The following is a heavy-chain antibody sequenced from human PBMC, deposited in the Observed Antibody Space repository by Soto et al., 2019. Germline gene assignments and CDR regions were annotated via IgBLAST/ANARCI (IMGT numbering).Heavy chain of an antibody. Sequence: GGSLRLSCAASGFTFDDYAMHWVRQAPGKGLEWVSGISWNSGSIGYADSVKGRFTISRDNAKNSLYLQMNSLRAEDTALYYCAKDKGRDSSGWFGYWGQGTLVTISS. CDR3: AKDKGRDSSGWFGY. CDR1: GFTFDDYA. J-gene: IGHJ5*01. V-gene: IGHV3-9*01. CDR2: ISWNSGSI. D-gene: IGHD6-19*01.